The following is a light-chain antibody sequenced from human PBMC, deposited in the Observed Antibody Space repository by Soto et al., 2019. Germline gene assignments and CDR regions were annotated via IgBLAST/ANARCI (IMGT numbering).Light chain of an antibody. CDR2: DAY. J-gene: IGKJ5*01. CDR1: QTVSSN. V-gene: IGKV3-11*01. Sequence: EIILTHFPDTLSLSPGERPTLSCRATQTVSSNHLAWCQQRPGQAPRLLIYDAYHRAAGIPARFSGSGFGTDFTLTISSLEPEDAAVYYCQQRSKWPPITCGQGTRLEIK. CDR3: QQRSKWPPIT.